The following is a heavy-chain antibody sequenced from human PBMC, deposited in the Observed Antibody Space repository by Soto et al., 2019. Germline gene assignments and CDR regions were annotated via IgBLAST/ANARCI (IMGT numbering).Heavy chain of an antibody. CDR2: IYYSGST. J-gene: IGHJ4*02. Sequence: SETLPLTCTVSGGSISSGGYYWSWIRQHPGKGLEWIGYIYYSGSTYYNPSLKSRVTISVDTSKNQFSLKLSSVTAADTAVYYCAREGNYDRSVYSRGFDYWGKGTLVPVSP. D-gene: IGHD3-22*01. CDR3: AREGNYDRSVYSRGFDY. CDR1: GGSISSGGYY. V-gene: IGHV4-31*03.